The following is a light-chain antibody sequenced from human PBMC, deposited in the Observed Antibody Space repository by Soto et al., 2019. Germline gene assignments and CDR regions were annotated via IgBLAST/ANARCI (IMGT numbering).Light chain of an antibody. CDR2: GAS. Sequence: IVMTHSPATLSVSPWDIATISCRASQSVRTNLAWYQLTPGQAPRLLIYGASTRATGVPDRFSGSGSGTDFTPTISRLEPEDSAVYYCQQFGSSQWTFGQGTKVDIK. J-gene: IGKJ1*01. V-gene: IGKV3-20*01. CDR1: QSVRTN. CDR3: QQFGSSQWT.